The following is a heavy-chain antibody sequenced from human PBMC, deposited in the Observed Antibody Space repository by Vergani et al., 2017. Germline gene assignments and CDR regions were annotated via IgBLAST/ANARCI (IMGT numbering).Heavy chain of an antibody. CDR1: GGSISSSSYY. CDR2: IYYSGGT. V-gene: IGHV4-39*07. J-gene: IGHJ5*02. CDR3: ARGLSYSGNEGWWFDP. D-gene: IGHD1-26*01. Sequence: QLQLQESGPGLVKPSETLSLTCTVSGGSISSSSYYWGWIRQPPGKGLEWIGSIYYSGGTYYNPSLKSRVTISVDTSKNQFSLKLSSVTAADTAVYYCARGLSYSGNEGWWFDPWGQGTLVTVSS.